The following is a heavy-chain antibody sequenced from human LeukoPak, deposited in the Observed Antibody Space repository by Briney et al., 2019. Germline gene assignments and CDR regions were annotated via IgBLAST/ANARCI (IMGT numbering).Heavy chain of an antibody. V-gene: IGHV3-64*01. J-gene: IGHJ3*01. CDR3: TRDIGRLRGDAFDF. CDR2: ISGNGRST. D-gene: IGHD2-15*01. Sequence: GGSLRLSCTASGFTFSTYATHWVRQAPGKGLEYVSGISGNGRSTFYASSVKGRFTVSRGNSKDTLYLQMGSLRAEDMAVYYCTRDIGRLRGDAFDFWGQGTMVTVSS. CDR1: GFTFSTYA.